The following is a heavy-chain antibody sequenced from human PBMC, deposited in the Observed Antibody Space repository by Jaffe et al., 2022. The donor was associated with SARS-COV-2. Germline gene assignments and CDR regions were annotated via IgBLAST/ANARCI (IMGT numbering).Heavy chain of an antibody. CDR3: ARDNSSGWPDYYYYGMDV. Sequence: QVQLVESGGGVVQPGRSLRLSCAASGFTFSSYAMHWVRQAPGKGLEWVAVISYDGSNKYYADSVKGRFTISRDNSKNTLYLQMNSLRAEDTAVYYCARDNSSGWPDYYYYGMDVWGQGTTVTVSS. D-gene: IGHD6-19*01. CDR1: GFTFSSYA. CDR2: ISYDGSNK. V-gene: IGHV3-30-3*01. J-gene: IGHJ6*02.